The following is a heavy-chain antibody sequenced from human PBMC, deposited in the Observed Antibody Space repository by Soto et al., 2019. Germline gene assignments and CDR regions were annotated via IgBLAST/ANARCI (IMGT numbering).Heavy chain of an antibody. CDR1: GGTFSSYA. J-gene: IGHJ6*02. CDR3: ARAAITIFGVAAPGYYYYGMDV. V-gene: IGHV1-69*06. Sequence: SVKVSCKASGGTFSSYAISWVRQAPGQGLEWMGGIIPIFGTANYAQKFQGRVTITADKSTSTAYMELSSLRSEDTAVYYCARAAITIFGVAAPGYYYYGMDVWGQGTTVTVSS. D-gene: IGHD3-3*01. CDR2: IIPIFGTA.